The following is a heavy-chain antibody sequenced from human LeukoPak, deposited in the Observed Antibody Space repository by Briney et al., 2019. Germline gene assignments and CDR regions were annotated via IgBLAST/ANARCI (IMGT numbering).Heavy chain of an antibody. CDR3: ARRSLVGARTFYFDY. J-gene: IGHJ4*02. D-gene: IGHD1-26*01. CDR2: IYYSGST. V-gene: IGHV4-39*07. CDR1: GGSISSSSYY. Sequence: SETLSLTCTVSGGSISSSSYYWGWIRQPPGKGLEWIGSIYYSGSTYYNPSLKSRVTISVDTSKNQFSLNLSSVTAADTALYYCARRSLVGARTFYFDYWGPGTLATVSS.